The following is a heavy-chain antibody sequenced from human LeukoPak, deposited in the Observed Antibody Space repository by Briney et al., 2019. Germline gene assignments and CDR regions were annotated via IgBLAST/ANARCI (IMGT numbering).Heavy chain of an antibody. CDR2: INPNSGGT. Sequence: ASVKVSCKASGYTFTGYYIHWVRQAPGQGLEWMGWINPNSGGTDYAQKFQGRVTMTRDTSIGTAYMEMSRLRLDDTAMYFCTRPIHIETATILGYWGQGSLVTVSS. J-gene: IGHJ4*02. CDR3: TRPIHIETATILGY. D-gene: IGHD5-24*01. CDR1: GYTFTGYY. V-gene: IGHV1-2*02.